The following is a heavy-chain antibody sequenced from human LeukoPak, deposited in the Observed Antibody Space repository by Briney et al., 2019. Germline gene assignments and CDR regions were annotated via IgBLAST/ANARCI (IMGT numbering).Heavy chain of an antibody. CDR1: GGSLSGYY. D-gene: IGHD6-19*01. Sequence: KPSETLSLTCAVYGGSLSGYYWSWIRQPPGEGLEWNGEINHSGSTNYNPSLKSRVTISVDTSKNQFSLKLSSVTAADTAVYYCASIAVAGKNSIFDYWGQGTLVTVSS. CDR2: INHSGST. CDR3: ASIAVAGKNSIFDY. J-gene: IGHJ4*02. V-gene: IGHV4-34*01.